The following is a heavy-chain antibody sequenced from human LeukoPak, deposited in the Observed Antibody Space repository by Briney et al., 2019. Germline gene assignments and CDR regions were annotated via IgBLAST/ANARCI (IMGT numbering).Heavy chain of an antibody. J-gene: IGHJ4*02. CDR1: GGSITSGRYY. CDR3: ARATYDLLTGYYLDS. Sequence: PSQTLSLTCSVSGGSITSGRYYWTWIRQYPEKGLEWIGYSYYTGSTHYKPSLKSRAAISLDKSKNQFSLNLTSVTAADTAVYYCARATYDLLTGYYLDSWGQGTLVTVSS. CDR2: SYYTGST. V-gene: IGHV4-31*03. D-gene: IGHD3-9*01.